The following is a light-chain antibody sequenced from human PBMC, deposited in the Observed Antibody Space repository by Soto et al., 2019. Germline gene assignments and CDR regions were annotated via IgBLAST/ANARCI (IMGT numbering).Light chain of an antibody. CDR2: GAS. V-gene: IGKV3-20*01. CDR3: QQHGDSLT. J-gene: IGKJ4*01. CDR1: HTVNSNY. Sequence: ETVLTQSPGTLSLSPGERATLSCRASHTVNSNYLGWYQQKPGQAPRLLMDGASSRATGIPDRFSGSGSGTDFTLTISRLEPEDFAVYYCQQHGDSLTFGGGTKVDIK.